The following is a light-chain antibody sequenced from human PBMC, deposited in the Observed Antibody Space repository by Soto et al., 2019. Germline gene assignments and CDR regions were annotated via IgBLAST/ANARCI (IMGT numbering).Light chain of an antibody. J-gene: IGKJ5*01. CDR3: QHYGTSPIT. V-gene: IGKV3-20*01. CDR1: QSVGSR. Sequence: EIVLTQSPGTLSLSPGDRATLSCWASQSVGSRLAWYQQKPGQAPRLLISGASSRATGIQDRFSGSGSATDFTLTIRRLEPEDFALYYCQHYGTSPITFGQGTRLEIK. CDR2: GAS.